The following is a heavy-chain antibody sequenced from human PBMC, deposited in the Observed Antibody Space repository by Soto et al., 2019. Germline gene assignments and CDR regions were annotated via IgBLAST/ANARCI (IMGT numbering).Heavy chain of an antibody. CDR1: GVSISTYY. CDR3: ARDKEHTYGAFLGY. J-gene: IGHJ4*02. Sequence: QMQLQESGPGLVKPSETLSLTCTVSGVSISTYYWSWIRQVPGKGLEWIGHTHNNGRTNYIYSPSLNSRLTISVDTSKNQSSLPLRSVAAADTAVYFCARDKEHTYGAFLGYGGQGILVTVSS. CDR2: THNNGRT. D-gene: IGHD2-8*01. V-gene: IGHV4-59*01.